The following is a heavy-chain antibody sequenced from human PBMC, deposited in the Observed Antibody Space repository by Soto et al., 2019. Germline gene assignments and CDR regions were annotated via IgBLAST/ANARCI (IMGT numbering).Heavy chain of an antibody. Sequence: QVQLVQSGAEVKKPGSSLKVSCKVSGGTFSSYRFSWVRQAPGQGLEWMGGITPVFGTPDYAQKFQGRVMVTADRSTNSGYMGLGRLTSEDTAVYYCARDLASLEVRFYGMDVWGQGTTVTVSS. CDR3: ARDLASLEVRFYGMDV. CDR2: ITPVFGTP. J-gene: IGHJ6*02. D-gene: IGHD3-10*01. CDR1: GGTFSSYR. V-gene: IGHV1-69*06.